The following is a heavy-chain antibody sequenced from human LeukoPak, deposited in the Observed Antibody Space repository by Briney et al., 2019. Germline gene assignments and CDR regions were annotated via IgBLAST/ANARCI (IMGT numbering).Heavy chain of an antibody. CDR2: IYPGDSDT. J-gene: IGHJ4*02. CDR3: ARHYDILTGYYTFDY. V-gene: IGHV5-51*01. D-gene: IGHD3-9*01. CDR1: GYSFTSYW. Sequence: GEPLKISCKGSGYSFTSYWIGWVRQMPGKGLEWMGIIYPGDSDTRYSPSFQGQVTTSADKSISTAYLQWSSLKASDTAMYYCARHYDILTGYYTFDYWGEGTLVTVSS.